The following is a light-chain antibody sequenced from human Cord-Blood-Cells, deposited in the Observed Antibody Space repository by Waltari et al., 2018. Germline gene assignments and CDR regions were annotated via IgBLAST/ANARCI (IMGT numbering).Light chain of an antibody. J-gene: IGLJ7*01. CDR1: ALQKNY. Sequence: SYELTQPPSVSVSPGQTARITCSGDALQKNYAYWYQQKSGQAPVLVIYEDSKRPSGIPERFSGSSSGTMATLTISGAQVEDEADYYCYSTDSSGAVFGGGTQLTVL. CDR2: EDS. V-gene: IGLV3-10*01. CDR3: YSTDSSGAV.